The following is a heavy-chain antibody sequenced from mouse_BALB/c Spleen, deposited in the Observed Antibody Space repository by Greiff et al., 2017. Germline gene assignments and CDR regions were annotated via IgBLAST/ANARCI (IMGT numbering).Heavy chain of an antibody. CDR1: GYTFTSYW. V-gene: IGHV1-87*01. CDR2: IYPGDGDT. J-gene: IGHJ4*01. CDR3: ARELGRAMDY. D-gene: IGHD4-1*01. Sequence: VKLQQSGAELARPGASVKLSCKASGYTFTSYWMQWVKQRPGQGLEWIGAIYPGDGDTRYTQKFKGKATLTADKSSSTAYMQLSSLASEDSAVYYCARELGRAMDYWGQGTSVTVSS.